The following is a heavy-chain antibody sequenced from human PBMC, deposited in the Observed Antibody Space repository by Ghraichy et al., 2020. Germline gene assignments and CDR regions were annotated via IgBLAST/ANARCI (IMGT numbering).Heavy chain of an antibody. Sequence: SETLSLTCTVSGYSISSGYYWGWIRQPPGKGLEWIGSIYHSGSTYYNPSLKSRVTISVDTSKNQFSLKLSSVTAADTAVYYCARVVRDPVRGGADGIDIWGQGTMVTVSS. D-gene: IGHD3-16*01. J-gene: IGHJ3*02. CDR2: IYHSGST. V-gene: IGHV4-38-2*02. CDR3: ARVVRDPVRGGADGIDI. CDR1: GYSISSGYY.